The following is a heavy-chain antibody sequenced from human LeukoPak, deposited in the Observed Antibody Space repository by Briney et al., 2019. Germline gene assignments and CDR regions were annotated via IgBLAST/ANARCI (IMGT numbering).Heavy chain of an antibody. D-gene: IGHD5-12*01. CDR2: IDYSGGST. CDR3: ARDRGYSGYADY. V-gene: IGHV3-23*01. J-gene: IGHJ4*02. CDR1: GFTLSSYE. Sequence: PGGSLRLSCTASGFTLSSYEMSWIRQAPGKGLEWVSSIDYSGGSTYYADSVKGRFTISRDNAKNSLYLQMNSLRAEDTAVYYCARDRGYSGYADYWGQGTLVTVSS.